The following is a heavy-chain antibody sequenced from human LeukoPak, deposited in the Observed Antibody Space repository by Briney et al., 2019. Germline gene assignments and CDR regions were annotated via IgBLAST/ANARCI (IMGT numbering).Heavy chain of an antibody. CDR3: ARDRPGSYWYFDL. D-gene: IGHD3-10*01. Sequence: GSLRLSCAASGFTVSSNYMSWVRQPPGKGLEWIGEIYHSGSTNYNPSLKSRVTISVDKSKNQFSLKLNSVIAADTAVYYCARDRPGSYWYFDLWGRGTLVTVSS. J-gene: IGHJ2*01. CDR2: IYHSGST. V-gene: IGHV4-4*02. CDR1: GFTVSSNY.